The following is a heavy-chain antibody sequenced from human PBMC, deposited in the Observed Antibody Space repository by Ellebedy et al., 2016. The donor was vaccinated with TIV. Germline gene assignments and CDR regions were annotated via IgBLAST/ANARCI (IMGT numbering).Heavy chain of an antibody. D-gene: IGHD1-26*01. CDR1: GFTFSGYA. J-gene: IGHJ4*02. CDR3: ARSGELDS. Sequence: PGGSLRLSCAASGFTFSGYAMSWVRQAPGKGLEWVSSISSTGYYIYYADSLKGRFTISRDDARNSLYLQMNSLRAEDTAVYYCARSGELDSWGQGTLVTVSS. V-gene: IGHV3-21*01. CDR2: ISSTGYYI.